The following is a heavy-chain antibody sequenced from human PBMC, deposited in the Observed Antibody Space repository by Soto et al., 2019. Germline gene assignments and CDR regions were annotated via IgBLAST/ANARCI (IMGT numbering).Heavy chain of an antibody. D-gene: IGHD1-26*01. J-gene: IGHJ4*01. CDR2: MYAGGDT. CDR1: GLSVSDNY. V-gene: IGHV3-53*01. CDR3: VPSIPSGVFDY. Sequence: GGSMRLSCGASGLSVSDNYMGWVRQAPGRGLEWVSVMYAGGDTHYADSVKGRFTISRDKSENTLYLQMNSLRDEDTGVYFCVPSIPSGVFDYWGLGTLVTVSS.